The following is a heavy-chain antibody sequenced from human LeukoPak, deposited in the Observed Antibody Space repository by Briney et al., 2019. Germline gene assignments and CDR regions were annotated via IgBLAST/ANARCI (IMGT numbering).Heavy chain of an antibody. CDR1: GGSFSGYY. Sequence: SETLSLTCAVYGGSFSGYYWSWIRQLPGKGLEWIGEINHSGSTNYNPSLKSRVTISVDTSKNQFSLKLSSVTAADTAVYYCARGHGDYYFDYWGQGTLVTVSS. V-gene: IGHV4-34*01. CDR3: ARGHGDYYFDY. D-gene: IGHD4-17*01. CDR2: INHSGST. J-gene: IGHJ4*02.